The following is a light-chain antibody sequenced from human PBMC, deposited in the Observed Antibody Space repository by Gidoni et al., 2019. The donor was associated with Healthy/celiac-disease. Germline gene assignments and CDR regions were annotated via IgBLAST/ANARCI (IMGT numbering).Light chain of an antibody. V-gene: IGKV3-11*01. CDR3: QQRSNWPPFT. J-gene: IGKJ3*01. Sequence: EIVLTQSPATLSLSPGERATISCRASQSVSSYLALYQQKPGQAPRLLIYDASNRATGIPARFSGSGSGTDFTLTISSLEPEDFAVYYCQQRSNWPPFTFGPGTKVEIK. CDR2: DAS. CDR1: QSVSSY.